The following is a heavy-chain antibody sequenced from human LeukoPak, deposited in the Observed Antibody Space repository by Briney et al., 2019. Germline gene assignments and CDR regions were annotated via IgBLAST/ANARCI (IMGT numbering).Heavy chain of an antibody. D-gene: IGHD7-27*01. Sequence: SETLSLTCTVSGGSISSYYWSWIRQPPGKGLEWIGYIYHSGSTNYNPSLKSRVTISVDTSKNQFSLKLSSVTAADTAVYYCARGETGDRSYFDYWGQGTLVTVSS. CDR1: GGSISSYY. CDR2: IYHSGST. J-gene: IGHJ4*02. CDR3: ARGETGDRSYFDY. V-gene: IGHV4-59*12.